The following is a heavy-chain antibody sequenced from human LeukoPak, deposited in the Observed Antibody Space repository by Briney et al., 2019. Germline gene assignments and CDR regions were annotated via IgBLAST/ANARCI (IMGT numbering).Heavy chain of an antibody. CDR3: ARPMATVTPFIKF. Sequence: ASVKVSCKASGYTFTDYYMHWVRQAPGQGLEWMGCINSNTGGTNYAQRFQGRVTMTRDTSISTAYMELSRLRSDDTAVYFCARPMATVTPFIKFGGQGSLVTVSS. J-gene: IGHJ4*02. V-gene: IGHV1-2*02. CDR1: GYTFTDYY. D-gene: IGHD4-17*01. CDR2: INSNTGGT.